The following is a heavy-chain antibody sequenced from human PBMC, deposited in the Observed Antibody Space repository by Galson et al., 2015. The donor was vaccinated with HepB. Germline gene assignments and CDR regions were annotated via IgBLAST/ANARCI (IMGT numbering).Heavy chain of an antibody. V-gene: IGHV3-15*07. CDR3: TTDKRGGLRRILYYAMDV. CDR2: IKSKTDGGTT. D-gene: IGHD3-16*01. Sequence: SLRLSCAASGFTFSNAWMNWVRQAPGKGLEWVGRIKSKTDGGTTDYAAPVKGRFTIPRDDSKNTLYLQMNSLKTEDTAVYYCTTDKRGGLRRILYYAMDVWGQGTTVTVSS. CDR1: GFTFSNAW. J-gene: IGHJ6*02.